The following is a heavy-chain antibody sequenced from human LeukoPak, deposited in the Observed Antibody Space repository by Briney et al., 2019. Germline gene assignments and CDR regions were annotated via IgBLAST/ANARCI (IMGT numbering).Heavy chain of an antibody. CDR2: IKQAGSEI. CDR3: ARDLGYSSSWSGEYFQH. D-gene: IGHD6-13*01. Sequence: GGSLRLSCAAAGFTFSSFWMSWVRQAPGKGLEWVANIKQAGSEIYYVDSVKGRFTISRDNAKNSLYLQMNSLRAEDTAVYYCARDLGYSSSWSGEYFQHWGQGTLVTVSS. CDR1: GFTFSSFW. V-gene: IGHV3-7*01. J-gene: IGHJ1*01.